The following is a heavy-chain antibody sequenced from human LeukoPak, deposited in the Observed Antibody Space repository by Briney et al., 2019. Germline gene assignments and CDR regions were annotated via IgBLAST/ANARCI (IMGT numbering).Heavy chain of an antibody. D-gene: IGHD5-12*01. CDR1: GYTFTGYY. CDR2: INPNSGGT. J-gene: IGHJ4*02. Sequence: GASVKVSCKASGYTFTGYYMHWVRQAPGQELEWMGWINPNSGGTNYAQKFQGRVTMTRDTSISTAYMELSRLRSDDTAVYYCARVYSGYDQQPNDYWGQGTLVTVSS. V-gene: IGHV1-2*02. CDR3: ARVYSGYDQQPNDY.